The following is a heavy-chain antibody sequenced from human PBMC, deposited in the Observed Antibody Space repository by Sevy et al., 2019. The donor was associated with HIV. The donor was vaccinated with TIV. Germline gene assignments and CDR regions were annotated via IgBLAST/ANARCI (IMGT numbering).Heavy chain of an antibody. CDR1: GFTFGDYA. Sequence: GGSLRLSCTGSGFTFGDYAMSWVRQAPGKGLEWVAFLKHKAYGGTLDYAASVKGRFSISRDDSKSIAHLQMNDLKTDDTAIYYCTRWKGAQCIFDYWGQGALVTVSS. V-gene: IGHV3-49*04. CDR2: LKHKAYGGTL. J-gene: IGHJ4*02. D-gene: IGHD1-1*01. CDR3: TRWKGAQCIFDY.